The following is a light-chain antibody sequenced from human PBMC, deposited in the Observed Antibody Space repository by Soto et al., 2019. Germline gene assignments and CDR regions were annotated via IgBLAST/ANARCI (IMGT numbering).Light chain of an antibody. V-gene: IGLV2-14*01. CDR2: DVS. Sequence: QSALTQPASVSGSPGQSITISCTGTSSDVGGYNYVSWYQQHPGQAPKLMIYDVSNRPSGVSDRFSGSKSGNTASLTISGLQAEDEADYYCTSYRSSSTLNVFGTGTKLTVL. J-gene: IGLJ1*01. CDR1: SSDVGGYNY. CDR3: TSYRSSSTLNV.